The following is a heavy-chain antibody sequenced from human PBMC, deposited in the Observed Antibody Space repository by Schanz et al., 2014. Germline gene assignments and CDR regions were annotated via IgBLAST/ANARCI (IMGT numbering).Heavy chain of an antibody. J-gene: IGHJ6*02. CDR2: LSGSGGST. Sequence: VQLQESGPGLVKPSGTLSLTCAVSGASISSSNWWSWVRQPPGKGLEWVSALSGSGGSTYYADSVKGRFTISRDNSKNTLYLQMNSLRAEDTAVYYCARDFDDRRGYGSGYCLGDCMDVWGQGTTVTVSS. CDR1: GASISSSN. V-gene: IGHV3-23*01. CDR3: ARDFDDRRGYGSGYCLGDCMDV. D-gene: IGHD3-10*01.